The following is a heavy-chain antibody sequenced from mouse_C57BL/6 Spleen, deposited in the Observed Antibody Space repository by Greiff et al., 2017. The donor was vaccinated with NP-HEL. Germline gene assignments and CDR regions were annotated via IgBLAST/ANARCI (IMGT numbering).Heavy chain of an antibody. D-gene: IGHD4-1*01. Sequence: VQLQQSGPELVKPGASVKIPCKASGYTFTDYNMDWVKQSHGKSLEWIGEINPNNGGTNYNQKFKGKATLTVDKSSSTAYMELRSLTSEDTAVYYCARKDWDDAMDYWGHGPSVTASS. CDR1: GYTFTDYN. CDR2: INPNNGGT. CDR3: ARKDWDDAMDY. V-gene: IGHV1-18*01. J-gene: IGHJ4*01.